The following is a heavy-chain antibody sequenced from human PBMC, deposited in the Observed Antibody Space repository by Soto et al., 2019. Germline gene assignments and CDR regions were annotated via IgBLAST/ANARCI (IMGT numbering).Heavy chain of an antibody. J-gene: IGHJ4*02. CDR1: GGSISSGDYY. CDR3: ARESKCSGGSCYRHGIFDY. CDR2: IYYSGST. V-gene: IGHV4-30-4*01. D-gene: IGHD2-15*01. Sequence: SETLALTCTVPGGSISSGDYYWSWIRQPPGKGLEWIGYIYYSGSTYYNPSLKSRVTISVDTSKNQFSLKLSSVTAADTAVYYCARESKCSGGSCYRHGIFDYWGQGTLVTVSS.